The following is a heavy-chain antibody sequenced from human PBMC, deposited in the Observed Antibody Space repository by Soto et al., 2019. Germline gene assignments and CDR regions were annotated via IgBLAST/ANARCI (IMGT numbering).Heavy chain of an antibody. CDR3: ARAPPRGIAAPGTWGSGMDV. Sequence: GGSLRLSCTASGFSFSSYSLHWVRQTPGKGLEWVAVISYDGSNKYYADSVKGRFTVSRDSPKNTLYLQMNSLKPEDTAVYYCARAPPRGIAAPGTWGSGMDVWGQGTTVTVSS. V-gene: IGHV3-30-3*01. J-gene: IGHJ6*02. CDR2: ISYDGSNK. D-gene: IGHD6-13*01. CDR1: GFSFSSYS.